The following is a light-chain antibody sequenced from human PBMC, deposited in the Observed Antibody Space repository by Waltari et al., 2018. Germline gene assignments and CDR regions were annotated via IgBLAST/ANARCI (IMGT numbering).Light chain of an antibody. J-gene: IGLJ2*01. CDR2: EVT. V-gene: IGLV2-14*01. Sequence: QSALPQTASLSGSPGQSITIPCTGPSSNVGGYNHVSRYQQQPGKAPKLLILEVTNRPSGISNRFSGSKSGNTASLTISGLQAEDEGEYYCSSFTTIGTLVVFGGGTKVTVL. CDR3: SSFTTIGTLVV. CDR1: SSNVGGYNH.